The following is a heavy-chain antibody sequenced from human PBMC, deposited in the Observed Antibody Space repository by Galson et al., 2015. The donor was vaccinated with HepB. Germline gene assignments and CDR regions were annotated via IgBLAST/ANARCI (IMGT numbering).Heavy chain of an antibody. D-gene: IGHD3-16*02. CDR2: IIPIFGTA. Sequence: SVKVSCKASGGTFSSYAISWVRQAPGQGLEWMGGIIPIFGTANYAQKFQGRVTITADKSTSTAYMELSSLRSEDTAVYYCARSPFGGVIGGGDAFDIWGQGTMVTVSS. J-gene: IGHJ3*02. CDR3: ARSPFGGVIGGGDAFDI. CDR1: GGTFSSYA. V-gene: IGHV1-69*06.